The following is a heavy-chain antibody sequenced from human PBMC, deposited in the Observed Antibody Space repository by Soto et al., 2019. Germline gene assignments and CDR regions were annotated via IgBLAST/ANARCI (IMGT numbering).Heavy chain of an antibody. D-gene: IGHD3-9*01. J-gene: IGHJ4*02. Sequence: ASVKVSCKASGYTFTSYGISWVRQAPGQGLEWMGWISAYNGNTNYAQKLQGRVTMTTDTSTSTAYMELRSLRSDDTAVYYCAFHATYYDILTGYPPQYWGQGTLVTVSS. CDR1: GYTFTSYG. CDR3: AFHATYYDILTGYPPQY. CDR2: ISAYNGNT. V-gene: IGHV1-18*01.